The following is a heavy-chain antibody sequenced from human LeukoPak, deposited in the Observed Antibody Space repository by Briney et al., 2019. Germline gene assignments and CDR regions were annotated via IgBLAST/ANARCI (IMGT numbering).Heavy chain of an antibody. CDR2: IYHSGST. V-gene: IGHV4-38-2*02. CDR1: GYSISSGYY. D-gene: IGHD6-19*01. CDR3: ASVAGTIDY. Sequence: SETLSLTCTVSGYSISSGYYWGWIRQPPGEGLEWIGSIYHSGSTYYNPSLKSRVTISVDTSKNQFSLKLSSVTAADTAVYYCASVAGTIDYWGQGTLVTVSS. J-gene: IGHJ4*02.